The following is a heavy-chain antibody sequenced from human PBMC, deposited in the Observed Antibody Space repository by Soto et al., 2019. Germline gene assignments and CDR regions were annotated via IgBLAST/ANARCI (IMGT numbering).Heavy chain of an antibody. CDR1: GYTFTSYG. V-gene: IGHV1-18*01. J-gene: IGHJ4*02. D-gene: IGHD6-13*01. CDR3: ARGGGRIAAAGTFAY. Sequence: GASVKVSCQASGYTFTSYGISWVRQAPGQGLEWMGWISAYNGNANYAQKLQGRVTMTTDTSTSTAYMELRSLRSDDTAVYYCARGGGRIAAAGTFAYWGQGTLVTVSS. CDR2: ISAYNGNA.